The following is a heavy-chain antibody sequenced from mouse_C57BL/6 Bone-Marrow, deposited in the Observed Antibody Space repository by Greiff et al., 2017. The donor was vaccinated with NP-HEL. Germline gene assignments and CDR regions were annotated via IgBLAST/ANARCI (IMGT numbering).Heavy chain of an antibody. CDR1: GYTFTSYW. D-gene: IGHD3-3*01. V-gene: IGHV1-64*01. CDR3: ARDGTFDY. CDR2: IHPNSGST. Sequence: VQLQQPGAELVKPGASVKLSCKASGYTFTSYWMHWVKQRPGQGLEWIGMIHPNSGSTNYNETFKSKATLTVDKSSSTAYMQLSRLTSKDSAVYYCARDGTFDYWGQGTTLTVSS. J-gene: IGHJ2*01.